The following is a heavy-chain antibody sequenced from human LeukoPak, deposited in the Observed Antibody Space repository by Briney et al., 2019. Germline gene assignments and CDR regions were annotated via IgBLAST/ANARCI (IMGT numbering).Heavy chain of an antibody. J-gene: IGHJ4*02. Sequence: GGSLRLSCAAPGFTFSSYWMSWVRQAPGKGLEWVANIKQDGSEKKYVDSVKGRFTISRDNAKNSLYLQMNSLRAEDTAVYYCARVQYLNYFDYWGQGTLVTVSS. D-gene: IGHD4-11*01. CDR2: IKQDGSEK. CDR1: GFTFSSYW. CDR3: ARVQYLNYFDY. V-gene: IGHV3-7*01.